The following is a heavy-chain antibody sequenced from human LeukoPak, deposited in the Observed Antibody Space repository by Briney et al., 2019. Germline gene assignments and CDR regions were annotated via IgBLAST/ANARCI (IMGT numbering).Heavy chain of an antibody. J-gene: IGHJ4*02. V-gene: IGHV4-34*01. CDR1: GGSFSGYY. D-gene: IGHD1-26*01. CDR3: ARDAIVGATYFDY. CDR2: INHSGST. Sequence: SETLSLTCAVYGGSFSGYYWSWIRQPPGKGLEWIGEINHSGSTNYNPSLKSRVTISVDTSKSQFSLKLSSVTAADTAVYYCARDAIVGATYFDYWGQGTLVTVSS.